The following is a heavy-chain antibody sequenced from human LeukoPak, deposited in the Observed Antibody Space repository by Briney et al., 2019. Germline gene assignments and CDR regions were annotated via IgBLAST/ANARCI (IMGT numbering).Heavy chain of an antibody. D-gene: IGHD2-21*01. CDR2: FDPEDGET. Sequence: EASVKVSCKVSGYTLTELSMHWVRQAPGKGLEWMGGFDPEDGETIYAQKFQGRVTMTEDTSTDTAYMGLSSLRSEDTAVYYCATSGKAIYYYYMDVWGKGTTVTVSS. V-gene: IGHV1-24*01. CDR3: ATSGKAIYYYYMDV. CDR1: GYTLTELS. J-gene: IGHJ6*03.